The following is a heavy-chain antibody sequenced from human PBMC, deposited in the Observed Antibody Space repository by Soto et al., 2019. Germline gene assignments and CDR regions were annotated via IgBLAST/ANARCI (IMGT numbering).Heavy chain of an antibody. D-gene: IGHD5-12*01. CDR3: VKDRAPRDGYKTQPGS. Sequence: GGSLRLSCSASGFTFSIYAMHWVRQAPGKGLEYVSAVSTNGGTSYYADFVKGRFTISRDNSRNTLYLQMNSLRPEDTAVYYCVKDRAPRDGYKTQPGSWGLGTLVTVSS. CDR1: GFTFSIYA. V-gene: IGHV3-64D*06. CDR2: VSTNGGTS. J-gene: IGHJ5*02.